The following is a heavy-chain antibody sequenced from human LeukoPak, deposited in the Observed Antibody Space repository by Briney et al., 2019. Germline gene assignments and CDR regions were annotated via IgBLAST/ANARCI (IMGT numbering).Heavy chain of an antibody. CDR1: GFTFSDFW. CDR3: AKPYCSSTSCQNDY. D-gene: IGHD2-2*01. J-gene: IGHJ4*02. CDR2: IKEDGTEK. Sequence: GGSLRLSCAGSGFTFSDFWMTWVRQTPGKGLEWVANIKEDGTEKNLVDSVKGRFTISRDNSKNTLYLQMNSLRAEDTAVYYCAKPYCSSTSCQNDYWGQGTLVTVSS. V-gene: IGHV3-7*01.